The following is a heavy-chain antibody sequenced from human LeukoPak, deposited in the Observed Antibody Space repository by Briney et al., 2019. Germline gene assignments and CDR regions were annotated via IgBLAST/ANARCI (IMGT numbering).Heavy chain of an antibody. Sequence: GESLQISCQGSGYSFTSYWIGWVRQMPGKGLAWMGIIYPGDSDTRYSPSFQGQVTISADNSISTAYLQWSSLKASDTAMYYCARHNFYGDYAAEFDYWGQGTLVTVSS. D-gene: IGHD4-17*01. J-gene: IGHJ4*02. V-gene: IGHV5-51*01. CDR3: ARHNFYGDYAAEFDY. CDR1: GYSFTSYW. CDR2: IYPGDSDT.